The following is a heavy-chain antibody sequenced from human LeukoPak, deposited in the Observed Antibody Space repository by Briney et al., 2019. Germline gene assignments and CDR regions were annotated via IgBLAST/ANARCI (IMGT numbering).Heavy chain of an antibody. V-gene: IGHV3-74*01. Sequence: GGSLRLSCAGSGFSFSSYWMHWVRQTPDKGLVWVSRINSDGTHRTYADSVKGRFTISRDNANKTLYLQMDSLSAGDTGIHYCARGVDFDYWGQGTQVTVSS. CDR1: GFSFSSYW. J-gene: IGHJ4*02. CDR2: INSDGTHR. CDR3: ARGVDFDY. D-gene: IGHD3-16*01.